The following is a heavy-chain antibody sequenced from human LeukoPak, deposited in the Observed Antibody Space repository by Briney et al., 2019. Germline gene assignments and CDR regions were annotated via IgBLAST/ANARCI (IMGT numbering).Heavy chain of an antibody. CDR3: ARRGSLHSPANP. CDR1: GGSISSSSYY. D-gene: IGHD4-23*01. Sequence: SETLSLTCTVPGGSISSSSYYWGWIRQPPGKGLEWIGSIYYSGSAFYNPSLKGRVTISVDTSKNQFSLKLTSVTAADTAVYYCARRGSLHSPANPWGQGTLVTVSS. J-gene: IGHJ5*02. V-gene: IGHV4-39*01. CDR2: IYYSGSA.